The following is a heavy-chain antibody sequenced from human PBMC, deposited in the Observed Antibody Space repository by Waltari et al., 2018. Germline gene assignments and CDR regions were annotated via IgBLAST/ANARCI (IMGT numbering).Heavy chain of an antibody. V-gene: IGHV1-18*01. CDR2: VSAYNGNT. CDR3: ARGAYGDYEAGPGEHNDY. CDR1: GYTFTSYG. D-gene: IGHD4-17*01. Sequence: QVQLVQSGAEVKKPGASVKVSCKASGYTFTSYGISWVRQAPGQGLEWMGWVSAYNGNTNKAQKLKGRVTMTTDTSTSTAYMELRSLRSDDTAVYYCARGAYGDYEAGPGEHNDYWGQGTLVTVSS. J-gene: IGHJ4*02.